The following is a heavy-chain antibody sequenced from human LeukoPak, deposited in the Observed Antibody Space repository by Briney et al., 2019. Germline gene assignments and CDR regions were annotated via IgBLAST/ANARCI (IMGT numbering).Heavy chain of an antibody. J-gene: IGHJ5*02. Sequence: GESLKISCKASGYTFTNYWIGWVRQMPGKGLEWMAIIYPGDSDTRYSPSFQGQVTISADESISTAYLQWSSLKASDTAMYYCARLGSRHGYNWGDLWGQGTLVSVSS. CDR1: GYTFTNYW. CDR3: ARLGSRHGYNWGDL. D-gene: IGHD5-24*01. CDR2: IYPGDSDT. V-gene: IGHV5-51*01.